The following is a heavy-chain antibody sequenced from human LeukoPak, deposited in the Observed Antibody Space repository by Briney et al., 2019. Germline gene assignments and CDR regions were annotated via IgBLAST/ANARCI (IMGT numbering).Heavy chain of an antibody. J-gene: IGHJ3*02. CDR3: ARHFGYYDSSGPPDAFDI. D-gene: IGHD3-22*01. CDR1: GGSISSYY. Sequence: SETLSLTCTVSGGSISSYYWSWIRQPPGKGLEWIGYIYYSGSTNYNPSLKSPVTISVDTSKNQFSLKLSSVTAADTAVYYCARHFGYYDSSGPPDAFDIWGQGTMVTVSS. V-gene: IGHV4-59*08. CDR2: IYYSGST.